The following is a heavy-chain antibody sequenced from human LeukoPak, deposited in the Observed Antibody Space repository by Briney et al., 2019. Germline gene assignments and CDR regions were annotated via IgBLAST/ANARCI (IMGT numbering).Heavy chain of an antibody. Sequence: SEALSLTCTVSGGSISSYYWSWIRQPPGKGLEWIGYIYYSGSTNYNPPLKSRVTISVDTSKNQFSLKLSSVTAADTAVYYRARDYGVSGYYGMDVWGKGTTVTVSS. J-gene: IGHJ6*04. CDR1: GGSISSYY. CDR3: ARDYGVSGYYGMDV. D-gene: IGHD3-10*01. CDR2: IYYSGST. V-gene: IGHV4-59*01.